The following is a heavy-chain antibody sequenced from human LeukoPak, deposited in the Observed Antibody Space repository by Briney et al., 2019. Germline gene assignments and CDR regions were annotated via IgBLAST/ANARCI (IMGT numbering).Heavy chain of an antibody. Sequence: PGGSLRLCCAGSGFTFSRDAMNWVRQAPGKGLEWVSSINSRSTHAAYADSVKGRFTISRDNGNNSVFLQMNSLGVDDTAIYFCARGGGTYSYWGQGVRVTVSS. J-gene: IGHJ4*02. CDR3: ARGGGTYSY. CDR2: INSRSTHA. D-gene: IGHD2-15*01. V-gene: IGHV3-21*01. CDR1: GFTFSRDA.